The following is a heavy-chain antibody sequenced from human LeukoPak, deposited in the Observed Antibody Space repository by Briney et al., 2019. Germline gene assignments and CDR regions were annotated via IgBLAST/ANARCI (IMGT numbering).Heavy chain of an antibody. D-gene: IGHD6-13*01. J-gene: IGHJ4*02. V-gene: IGHV1-2*06. CDR2: INPNSGGT. Sequence: ASVKVSCKASGYTFTGYYMHWVRQAPGQGHEWMGRINPNSGGTNYAQKFQGRVTMTRDTSISTAYMELSRLRSDDTAVYYCARDLFSDGYSSSWDYWGQGTLVTVSS. CDR3: ARDLFSDGYSSSWDY. CDR1: GYTFTGYY.